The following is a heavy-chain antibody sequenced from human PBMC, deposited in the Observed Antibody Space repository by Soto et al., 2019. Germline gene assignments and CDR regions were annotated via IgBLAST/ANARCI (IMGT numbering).Heavy chain of an antibody. J-gene: IGHJ3*02. V-gene: IGHV3-23*01. CDR3: ANRNSLSDAFDI. CDR1: GFTFSSYA. Sequence: GGSLRLSCAASGFTFSSYAMSWVRQAPGKGLEWVSAISGSGGSTYYADSVKGRFTISRDNSKNTLYLQMNSLRAEDTVVYYCANRNSLSDAFDIWGQGTMVTVSS. D-gene: IGHD4-4*01. CDR2: ISGSGGST.